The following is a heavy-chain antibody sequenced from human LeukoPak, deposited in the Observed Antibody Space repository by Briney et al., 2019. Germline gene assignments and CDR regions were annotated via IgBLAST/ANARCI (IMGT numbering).Heavy chain of an antibody. CDR1: GGSISSGSYY. D-gene: IGHD2-2*01. CDR3: AELGYCSSTSCA. J-gene: IGHJ4*02. CDR2: IYTSGST. Sequence: SQTLSLTCTVSGGSISSGSYYWSWIRQPAGKGLEWIGRIYTSGSTNYNPSLKSRVTISVDTSKNQFSLKLSSVTAADTAVYYCAELGYCSSTSCAWGQGTLVTVSS. V-gene: IGHV4-61*02.